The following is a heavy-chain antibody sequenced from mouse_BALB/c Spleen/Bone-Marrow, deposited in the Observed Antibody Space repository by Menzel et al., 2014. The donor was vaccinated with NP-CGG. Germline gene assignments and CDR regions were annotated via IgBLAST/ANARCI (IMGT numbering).Heavy chain of an antibody. D-gene: IGHD1-1*01. CDR1: GFDFSRYW. Sequence: EVKVVESGGGLVQPGGSLKLSCAASGFDFSRYWMSWVRQAPGKGLEWIGEINPESRTINYSPSLKDKFIISRDNAKNTLYLRLNRVRSEDTALYYCARLVYYGYLNYWGQGTTLTVSS. J-gene: IGHJ2*01. CDR2: INPESRTI. V-gene: IGHV4-1*02. CDR3: ARLVYYGYLNY.